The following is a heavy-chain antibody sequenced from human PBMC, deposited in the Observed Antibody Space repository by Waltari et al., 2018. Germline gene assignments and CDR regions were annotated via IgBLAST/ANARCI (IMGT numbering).Heavy chain of an antibody. V-gene: IGHV1-8*02. D-gene: IGHD3-22*01. CDR3: ATFYDRYAFDI. Sequence: QVQLVQSGAEVKKPGSSVKVSCKASGGTFSSYAISWVRQATGQGLEWMGWMNPNSGNTGYVQKFQGRVTMTRNTSISTAYMELSSLRSEDTAVYYCATFYDRYAFDIWGQGTMVTVSS. CDR2: MNPNSGNT. J-gene: IGHJ3*02. CDR1: GGTFSSYA.